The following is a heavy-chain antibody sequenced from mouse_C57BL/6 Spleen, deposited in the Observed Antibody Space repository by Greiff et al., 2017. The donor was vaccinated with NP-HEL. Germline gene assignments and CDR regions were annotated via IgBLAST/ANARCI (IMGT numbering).Heavy chain of an antibody. CDR2: IDPETGGT. CDR3: TRGTTVVAYYFDY. CDR1: GYTFTDYE. J-gene: IGHJ2*01. Sequence: VKLQQSGAELVRPGASVTLSCKASGYTFTDYEMHWVKQTPVHGLEWIGAIDPETGGTAYNQKFKGKAILTADKSSSTAYMELRSLTSEDSAVYYCTRGTTVVAYYFDYWGQGTTLTVSS. D-gene: IGHD1-1*01. V-gene: IGHV1-15*01.